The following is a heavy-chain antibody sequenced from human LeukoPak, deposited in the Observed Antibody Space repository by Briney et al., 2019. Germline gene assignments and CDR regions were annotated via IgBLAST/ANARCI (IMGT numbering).Heavy chain of an antibody. J-gene: IGHJ4*02. CDR3: ARDIDYYGSGSLFDY. D-gene: IGHD3-10*01. CDR1: GFTFSSYN. V-gene: IGHV3-21*01. CDR2: ISSSGSFI. Sequence: PGGSLRLSCAASGFTFSSYNMNWVRQAPGKGLEWVSSISSSGSFIYYADSVKGRFTISRDNAKNSLYLQMNSLRAEDTAVYYCARDIDYYGSGSLFDYWGQGTLVTVSS.